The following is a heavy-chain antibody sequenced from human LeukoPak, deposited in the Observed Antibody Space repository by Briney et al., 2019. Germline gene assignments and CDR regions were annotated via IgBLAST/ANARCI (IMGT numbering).Heavy chain of an antibody. J-gene: IGHJ4*02. CDR3: ASGYSYAKCFDY. D-gene: IGHD5-18*01. CDR1: GGSISSYY. CDR2: IYYSGST. V-gene: IGHV4-39*07. Sequence: SETLSLTCTVSGGSISSYYWSWIRQPPGKGLEWIGSIYYSGSTYYNPSLKSRVTISVDTSKNQFSLKLSSVTAADTAVYYCASGYSYAKCFDYWGQGTLVTVSS.